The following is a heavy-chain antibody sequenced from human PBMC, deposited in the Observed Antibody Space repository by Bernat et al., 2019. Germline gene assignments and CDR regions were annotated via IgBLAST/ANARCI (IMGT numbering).Heavy chain of an antibody. CDR1: GGTFSSYA. V-gene: IGHV1-69*04. D-gene: IGHD3-3*01. Sequence: QVQLVQSGAEVKKPGSSVKVSCKASGGTFSSYAISWVRQAPGQGLEWMGRIIPILGIANYARKFQGRVTITAENSTSTAYMELSSLQSEDTAVYYCARGSRYYDFWSGYPKDYGMDVWGQGTTVTVSS. CDR2: IIPILGIA. CDR3: ARGSRYYDFWSGYPKDYGMDV. J-gene: IGHJ6*02.